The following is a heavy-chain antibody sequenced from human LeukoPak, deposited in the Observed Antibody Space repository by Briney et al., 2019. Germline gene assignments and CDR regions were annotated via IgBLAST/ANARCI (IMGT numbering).Heavy chain of an antibody. J-gene: IGHJ4*02. CDR1: GFTFSSYA. CDR3: ANHHYYFDY. Sequence: GGSLRLSCAASGFTFSSYAMHWVRQAPGKGLEWVAVISYDGSNKYYADSVKGRFTISRDNSKNTLYLQMNSLRAEDTAVYYCANHHYYFDYWGQGTLVTVSS. V-gene: IGHV3-30-3*01. CDR2: ISYDGSNK.